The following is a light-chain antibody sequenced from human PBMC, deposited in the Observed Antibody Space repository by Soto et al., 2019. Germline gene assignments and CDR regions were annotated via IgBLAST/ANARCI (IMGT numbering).Light chain of an antibody. V-gene: IGLV2-14*03. CDR1: HNDIGTYDY. CDR2: GVT. Sequence: QSVLTQPTSVSGSPGQSITISCTGNHNDIGTYDYVSWYQQHPGRAPRLLIHGVTTRPSGISDRFSASKSGLTASLTISGLQPEDEADYYCSSYTSKSSLIFGGGTKVTVL. J-gene: IGLJ2*01. CDR3: SSYTSKSSLI.